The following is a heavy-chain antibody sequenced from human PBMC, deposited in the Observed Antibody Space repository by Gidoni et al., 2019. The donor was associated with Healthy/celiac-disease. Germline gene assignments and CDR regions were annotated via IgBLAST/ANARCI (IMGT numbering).Heavy chain of an antibody. CDR1: GFTFGDYA. CDR3: TRGEDFDSSGYYYYYGMDV. V-gene: IGHV3-49*04. D-gene: IGHD3-22*01. J-gene: IGHJ6*02. CDR2: IRSKAYGGTT. Sequence: ESGGGLVQPGRSLRLSCTASGFTFGDYAMSWVRQAPGKGLEWVGFIRSKAYGGTTEYAASVKGRFTISRDDSKSIAYLQMNSLKTEDTAVYYCTRGEDFDSSGYYYYYGMDVWGQGTTVTVSS.